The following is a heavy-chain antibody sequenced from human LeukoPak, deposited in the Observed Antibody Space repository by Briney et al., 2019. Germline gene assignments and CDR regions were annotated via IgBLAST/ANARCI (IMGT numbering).Heavy chain of an antibody. V-gene: IGHV1-24*01. D-gene: IGHD1-26*01. J-gene: IGHJ4*01. CDR1: GYTLTELP. CDR3: ATTYDLVGATEY. Sequence: ASVKASCKVSGYTLTELPMHWVRQAPGKGLEWMGGFDPEDGETIYAQKFQGRVTMTEDTSTDTAYMELSSLRSEDTAVYYCATTYDLVGATEYWGQGTLVTVSS. CDR2: FDPEDGET.